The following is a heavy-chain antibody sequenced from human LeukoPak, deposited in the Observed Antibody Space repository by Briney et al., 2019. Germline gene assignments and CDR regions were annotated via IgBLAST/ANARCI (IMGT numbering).Heavy chain of an antibody. V-gene: IGHV4-4*07. Sequence: SETLSLTCTVSGGSISSYYWSWIRQPAGKGLEWIGRIYTSGSTNYNPSLKSRVTMSVDTSKNQFSLKLSSVTAADTAVYYCARLYSSSYYYYYYMDVWGKGTTVTVSS. CDR2: IYTSGST. D-gene: IGHD6-6*01. J-gene: IGHJ6*03. CDR1: GGSISSYY. CDR3: ARLYSSSYYYYYYMDV.